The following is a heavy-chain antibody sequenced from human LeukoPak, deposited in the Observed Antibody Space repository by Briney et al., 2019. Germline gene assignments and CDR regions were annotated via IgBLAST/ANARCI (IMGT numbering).Heavy chain of an antibody. CDR1: GFTFSSYA. J-gene: IGHJ4*02. Sequence: GGSLRLSCAASGFTFSSYAMHWVHQAPGKGLEWVAVISYDGSNKYYADSVKGRFTISRDNSKNTLYLQMNSLRAEDTAVYYCARSRVGALDYWGQGTLVTVSS. CDR3: ARSRVGALDY. CDR2: ISYDGSNK. V-gene: IGHV3-30-3*01. D-gene: IGHD1-26*01.